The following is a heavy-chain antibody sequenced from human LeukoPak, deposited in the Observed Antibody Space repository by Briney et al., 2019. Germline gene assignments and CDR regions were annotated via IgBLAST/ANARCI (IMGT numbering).Heavy chain of an antibody. CDR3: ARLRGNYFPDF. CDR2: IYYTGST. CDR1: GGSMSGYY. J-gene: IGHJ4*02. D-gene: IGHD2/OR15-2a*01. V-gene: IGHV4-59*01. Sequence: PSETLSLTCTVSGGSMSGYYWTWIRQPPGKGLEWIAYIYYTGSTNYNPSLESRVTISVDTSKNQFSLRLISMATADTAVYYCARLRGNYFPDFWGQGTLVTVSS.